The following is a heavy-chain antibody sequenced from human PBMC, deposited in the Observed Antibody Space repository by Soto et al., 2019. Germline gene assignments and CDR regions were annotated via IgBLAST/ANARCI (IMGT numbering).Heavy chain of an antibody. V-gene: IGHV3-48*01. Sequence: GLLLRLSCAASGFTFSGFSINCVRKAPGKGLEWVSYISSSSSTIYYADSVKGRFTISRDNAKNSLYLQMNSLRAEDTAVYYCARRYTTVTTNFVCAFDIWGQGTMVTVSS. D-gene: IGHD4-17*01. J-gene: IGHJ3*02. CDR2: ISSSSSTI. CDR1: GFTFSGFS. CDR3: ARRYTTVTTNFVCAFDI.